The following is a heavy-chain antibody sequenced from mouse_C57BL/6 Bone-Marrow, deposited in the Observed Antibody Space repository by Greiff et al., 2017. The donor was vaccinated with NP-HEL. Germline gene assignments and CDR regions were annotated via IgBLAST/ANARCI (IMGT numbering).Heavy chain of an antibody. CDR1: GYTFTNYW. D-gene: IGHD1-1*01. J-gene: IGHJ2*01. V-gene: IGHV1-63*01. CDR3: ASHYYGSSPFDY. CDR2: IYPGGGYT. Sequence: QVQLQQSGAELVRPGTSAKMSCKASGYTFTNYWIGWAKQRPGHGLEWIGDIYPGGGYTNYNEKFKGKATLTADKSSSTAYMQFSSLTSEDSAIYYCASHYYGSSPFDYWGQGTTLTVSS.